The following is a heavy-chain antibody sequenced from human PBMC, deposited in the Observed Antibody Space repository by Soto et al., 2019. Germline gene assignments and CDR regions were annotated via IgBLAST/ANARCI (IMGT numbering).Heavy chain of an antibody. CDR1: GGTFSSYT. V-gene: IGHV1-69*02. J-gene: IGHJ1*01. CDR2: IIPILGIA. CDR3: ARGPSPNYGDYVYFQH. D-gene: IGHD4-17*01. Sequence: SVKVSCKASGGTFSSYTISWVRQAPGQGLEWMGRIIPILGIANYAQKFQGRVTITADKSTSTAYMELSSLRSEDTAVYYCARGPSPNYGDYVYFQHWGQGTLVTVSS.